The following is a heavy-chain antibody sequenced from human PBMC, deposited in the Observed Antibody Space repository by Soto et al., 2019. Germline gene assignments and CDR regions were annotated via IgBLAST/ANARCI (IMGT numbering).Heavy chain of an antibody. Sequence: ASVKVSCKASGYTFTSYGISWVRQAPGQGLEWMGWISAYNGNTNYAQKLQGRVTMTTDTSTSTAYMELRSLRSDDTAVYYCGRDEGYYDSSGYPLDYWGQGTLVTVSS. D-gene: IGHD3-22*01. J-gene: IGHJ4*02. CDR3: GRDEGYYDSSGYPLDY. V-gene: IGHV1-18*04. CDR1: GYTFTSYG. CDR2: ISAYNGNT.